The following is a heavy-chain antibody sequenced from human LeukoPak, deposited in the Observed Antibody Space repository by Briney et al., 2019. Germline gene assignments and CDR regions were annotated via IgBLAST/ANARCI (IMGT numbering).Heavy chain of an antibody. CDR2: ISDDGSNK. CDR1: GFTFSNYG. V-gene: IGHV3-30*18. CDR3: AKDSGVIAGHWYFDL. D-gene: IGHD3-10*01. J-gene: IGHJ2*01. Sequence: GGSLRLSCTASGFTFSNYGMHWVRQAPGKGLDWVAIISDDGSNKYYADSVQGRVTISRDNSKNTLYLQVSSLRDKDTAVYYCAKDSGVIAGHWYFDLWGRGTLVSVSS.